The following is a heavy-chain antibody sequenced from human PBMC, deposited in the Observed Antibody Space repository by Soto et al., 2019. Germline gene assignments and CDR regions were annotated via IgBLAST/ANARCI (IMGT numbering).Heavy chain of an antibody. V-gene: IGHV1-18*01. CDR3: ARDSYCSGGSCYFLPGIDY. J-gene: IGHJ4*02. Sequence: ASVKVSCTASGYTFTSYGISWVRQAPGQGLEWMGWISAYNGNTNYAQKLQGRVTMTTDTSTSTAYMELRSLRSDDTAVYYCARDSYCSGGSCYFLPGIDYWGQGTLVTVSS. D-gene: IGHD2-15*01. CDR2: ISAYNGNT. CDR1: GYTFTSYG.